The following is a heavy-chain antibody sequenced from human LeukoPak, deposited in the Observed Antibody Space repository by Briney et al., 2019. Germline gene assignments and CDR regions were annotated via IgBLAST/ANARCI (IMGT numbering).Heavy chain of an antibody. V-gene: IGHV3-7*01. Sequence: GGSLTLSCAASGFTFSNYWMTWVRQGPGEGLEWLANINLDGSETHFVDSVKGRFTISRDNAKNSLSLQMSGLRVEDTAVYYCAATTVTPPPFDYWGHGTLVTVSS. CDR2: INLDGSET. CDR1: GFTFSNYW. CDR3: AATTVTPPPFDY. J-gene: IGHJ4*01. D-gene: IGHD4-17*01.